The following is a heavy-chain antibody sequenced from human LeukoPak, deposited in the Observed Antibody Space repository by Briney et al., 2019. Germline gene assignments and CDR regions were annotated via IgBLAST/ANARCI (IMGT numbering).Heavy chain of an antibody. D-gene: IGHD2/OR15-2a*01. J-gene: IGHJ3*02. V-gene: IGHV3-30-3*01. CDR3: ARIVTDTDDAFDI. CDR2: ISYDGSNK. CDR1: GFTFSSYA. Sequence: GRSLRLSCAASGFTFSSYAMHWVRQAPGKGLEWVAVISYDGSNKYYADSVKGRFTISRDNSKNTLYLQMNSLRAEDTAVYYCARIVTDTDDAFDIWGQGTMVTVSS.